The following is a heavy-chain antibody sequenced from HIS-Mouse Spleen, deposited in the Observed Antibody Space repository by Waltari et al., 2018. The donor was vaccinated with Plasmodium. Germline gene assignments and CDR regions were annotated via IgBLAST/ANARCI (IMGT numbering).Heavy chain of an antibody. J-gene: IGHJ4*02. CDR3: ARSHFRFLEWLFDY. V-gene: IGHV3-30*04. CDR1: GFPFGSYA. D-gene: IGHD3-3*01. CDR2: ISYDGSNK. Sequence: QVQLVESGGGVVQPGRSRRLSWAASGFPFGSYAMHWVRQAPGKGLEWVAVISYDGSNKYYADSVKGRFTISRDNSKNTLYLQMNSLRAEDTAVYYCARSHFRFLEWLFDYWGQGTLVTVSS.